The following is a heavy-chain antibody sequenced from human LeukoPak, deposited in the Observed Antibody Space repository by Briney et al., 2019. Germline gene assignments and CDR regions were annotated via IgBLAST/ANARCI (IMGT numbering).Heavy chain of an antibody. CDR2: IGTSTTTI. CDR3: ARGGGAFDI. V-gene: IGHV3-48*04. D-gene: IGHD5-12*01. J-gene: IGHJ3*02. CDR1: GFTFSSYT. Sequence: GGSLRLSCAASGFTFSSYTMNWVRQPPGKGLEWVSNIGTSTTTIYYADSVKGRFTISRDNAKNSLYLQMNSLRAEDTAVYFCARGGGAFDIWGQGTMVTVSS.